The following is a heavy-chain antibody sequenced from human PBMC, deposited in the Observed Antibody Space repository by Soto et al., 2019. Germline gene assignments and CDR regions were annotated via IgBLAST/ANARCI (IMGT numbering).Heavy chain of an antibody. CDR1: GFTVSSNY. CDR3: ARDRVTIFENMDV. J-gene: IGHJ6*03. D-gene: IGHD3-3*01. CDR2: IYSGGST. Sequence: GGSLRLSCAASGFTVSSNYMSWVRQAPGKGLEWVSVIYSGGSTYYADSVKGRFTISRDNSKNTLYLQMNSLRAEDMAVYYCARDRVTIFENMDVWGKGTTVTVSS. V-gene: IGHV3-66*01.